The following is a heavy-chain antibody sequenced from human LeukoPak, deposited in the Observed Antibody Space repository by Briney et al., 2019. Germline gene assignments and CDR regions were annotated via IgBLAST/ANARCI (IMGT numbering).Heavy chain of an antibody. D-gene: IGHD1-26*01. CDR1: GGSISSSSYY. J-gene: IGHJ4*02. CDR3: ARASGTYFSDY. CDR2: IYHSGST. Sequence: SETLSLTCTVSGGSISSSSYYWGWIRQPPGQGLEWIGNIYHSGSTYYNPSLKSRVTISVDTSKNQFSLKLSSVTAADTAIYYCARASGTYFSDYWGQGTLVTVSS. V-gene: IGHV4-39*07.